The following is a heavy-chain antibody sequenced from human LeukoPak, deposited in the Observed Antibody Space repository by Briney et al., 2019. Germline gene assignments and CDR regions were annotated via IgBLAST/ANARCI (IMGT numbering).Heavy chain of an antibody. J-gene: IGHJ4*02. D-gene: IGHD3-22*01. CDR1: GGSISSYY. CDR3: ARVTGYMIEDYFDY. Sequence: SETLSLTCTVSGGSISSYYWSWIRQPAGKGLEWIGRIYASGSTRYNPSLKSRVTMSVDTSKNQFSLKLTSVTAADTAVYFCARVTGYMIEDYFDYWGQGTLVTVSS. V-gene: IGHV4-4*07. CDR2: IYASGST.